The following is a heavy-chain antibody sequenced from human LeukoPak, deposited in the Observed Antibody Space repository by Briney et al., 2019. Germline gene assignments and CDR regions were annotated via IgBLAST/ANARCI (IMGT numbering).Heavy chain of an antibody. CDR3: ARGRGYYDSSGYRYFDY. CDR2: IYHSGST. Sequence: PSETLSLTCAVSGGSISSSNWWSWVRQPPGKRLEWIGEIYHSGSTNYNPSLKSRVTISVDKPKNQFSLKLSSVTAADTAVYYCARGRGYYDSSGYRYFDYWGQGTLVTVSS. V-gene: IGHV4-4*02. D-gene: IGHD3-22*01. J-gene: IGHJ4*02. CDR1: GGSISSSNW.